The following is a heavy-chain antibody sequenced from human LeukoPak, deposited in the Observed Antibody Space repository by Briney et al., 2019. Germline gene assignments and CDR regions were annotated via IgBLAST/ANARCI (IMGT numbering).Heavy chain of an antibody. D-gene: IGHD6-19*01. J-gene: IGHJ4*02. V-gene: IGHV3-23*01. CDR3: AKGRYSSGWYDY. CDR1: GFTFSRYS. Sequence: GGSLRLSCTGSGFTFSRYSINWVRQAPGKGLEWVSVIWGNGYTTYYADSVKGRFTISRDNSKNTLYLQMNSLRPEDTAVYYCAKGRYSSGWYDYWGQGTLVTVSS. CDR2: IWGNGYTT.